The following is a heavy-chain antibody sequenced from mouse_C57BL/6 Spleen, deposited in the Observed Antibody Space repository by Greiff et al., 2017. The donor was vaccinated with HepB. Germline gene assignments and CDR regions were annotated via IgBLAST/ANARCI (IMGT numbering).Heavy chain of an antibody. CDR3: ARYNGSSLDY. CDR2: IDPSDSYT. D-gene: IGHD1-1*01. J-gene: IGHJ2*01. V-gene: IGHV1-69*01. Sequence: VQLQQPGAELVKPGASVKMSCKASGYTFTSYWITWVKQRPGQGLEWIGEIDPSDSYTNYNQKFKGKSTLTVDKSSSTAYMQLSSLTSEDSAVYYCARYNGSSLDYWGQGTTLTVSS. CDR1: GYTFTSYW.